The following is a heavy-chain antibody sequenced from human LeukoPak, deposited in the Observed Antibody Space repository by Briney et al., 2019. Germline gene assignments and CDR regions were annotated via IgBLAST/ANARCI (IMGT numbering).Heavy chain of an antibody. CDR3: VFPYWQDLDH. CDR1: GFTFRSRS. CDR2: ISSSGSTI. V-gene: IGHV3-48*02. Sequence: GGSLRLSCAASGFTFRSRSMQWVRQAPGKGLEWVSHISSSGSTIYYADSVKGRFTISRDNAKESLYLQMSSLRDEDTAVYYCVFPYWQDLDHWGQGTLVTVSS. D-gene: IGHD2-15*01. J-gene: IGHJ4*02.